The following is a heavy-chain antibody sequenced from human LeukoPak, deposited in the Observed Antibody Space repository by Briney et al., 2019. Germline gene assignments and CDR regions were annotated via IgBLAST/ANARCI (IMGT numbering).Heavy chain of an antibody. J-gene: IGHJ4*02. V-gene: IGHV1-2*02. CDR1: GYTFTGHY. CDR3: ATVVAGITCDH. Sequence: GASVMVSCKASGYTFTGHYMHWVRQAPGQGLEWMGWIKPDSGGTTYAQKFQGRVTMTRDTSISTAYLEVSNLRSDDAAVYYCATVVAGITCDHWGQGTLVTVSS. CDR2: IKPDSGGT. D-gene: IGHD2-15*01.